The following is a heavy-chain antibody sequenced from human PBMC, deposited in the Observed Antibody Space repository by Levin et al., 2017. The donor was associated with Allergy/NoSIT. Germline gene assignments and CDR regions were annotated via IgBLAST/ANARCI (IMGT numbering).Heavy chain of an antibody. CDR3: ARGLGSYYYYYMDV. V-gene: IGHV4-59*01. CDR1: GGSISSSY. J-gene: IGHJ6*03. Sequence: SQTLSLPCTVSGGSISSSYWSWIRQPPGKGLEWIGSIFYTGSTDYSPSLKSRVTISLDTSKNQFSLKVNSVTAADTAVYYCARGLGSYYYYYMDVWGKGTTVTVSS. CDR2: IFYTGST. D-gene: IGHD3-16*01.